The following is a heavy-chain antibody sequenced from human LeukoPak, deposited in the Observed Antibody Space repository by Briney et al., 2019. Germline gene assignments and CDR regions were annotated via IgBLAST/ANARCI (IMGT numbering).Heavy chain of an antibody. Sequence: PSETLSLTCTVSGGSISSYYWSWIRQPPGKGLEWIGYIYYSGSTNYNPSLKSRATISVDTSKNQFSLKLSSVTAADTAVYYCARDIRQKGYYYDSSGYYYGDAFDIWGQGTMVTVSS. CDR1: GGSISSYY. CDR2: IYYSGST. CDR3: ARDIRQKGYYYDSSGYYYGDAFDI. V-gene: IGHV4-59*01. D-gene: IGHD3-22*01. J-gene: IGHJ3*02.